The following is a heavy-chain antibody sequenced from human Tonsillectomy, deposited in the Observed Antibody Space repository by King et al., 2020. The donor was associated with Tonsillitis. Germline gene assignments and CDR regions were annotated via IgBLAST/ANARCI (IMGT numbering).Heavy chain of an antibody. CDR3: ARGHYDFWSGYGPFDY. CDR2: IYYSGTT. Sequence: VQLQESGPGLVKPSETLSLTCTVSGSSISNYYWSWIRQPPGKGLEWIGYIYYSGTTNYNPSLKSRVTISVNTSKNQFSLKLSSVTAADTAVYYCARGHYDFWSGYGPFDYWGQGTLVTVSS. CDR1: GSSISNYY. D-gene: IGHD3-3*01. V-gene: IGHV4-59*01. J-gene: IGHJ4*02.